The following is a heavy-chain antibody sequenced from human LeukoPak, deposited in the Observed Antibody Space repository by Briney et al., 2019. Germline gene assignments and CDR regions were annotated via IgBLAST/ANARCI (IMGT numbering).Heavy chain of an antibody. Sequence: GGSLRLSCAASGLTVSSNYMSWVRQAPGKGLEWVSVISGSGGSTYYADSVKGRFTISRDNSKNTLYLQMNSLRAEDTAVYYCAKELSGYDFDYWGQGTLVTVSS. J-gene: IGHJ4*02. CDR1: GLTVSSNY. CDR3: AKELSGYDFDY. CDR2: ISGSGGST. D-gene: IGHD3-9*01. V-gene: IGHV3-23*01.